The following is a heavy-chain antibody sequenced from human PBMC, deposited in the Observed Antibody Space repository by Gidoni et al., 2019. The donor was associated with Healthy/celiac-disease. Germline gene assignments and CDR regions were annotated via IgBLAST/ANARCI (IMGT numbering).Heavy chain of an antibody. J-gene: IGHJ4*02. D-gene: IGHD5-18*01. CDR1: GGSISSSSYY. V-gene: IGHV4-39*01. CDR2: IYYSGST. Sequence: QLQLQESGPGLVKPSETLSLTCTVSGGSISSSSYYWGWIRQPPGKGLEWIGSIYYSGSTYYNPSLKSRVTISVDTSKNQFSLKLSSVTAADTAVYYCARHLLTAMVYGGDFDYWGQGTLVTVSS. CDR3: ARHLLTAMVYGGDFDY.